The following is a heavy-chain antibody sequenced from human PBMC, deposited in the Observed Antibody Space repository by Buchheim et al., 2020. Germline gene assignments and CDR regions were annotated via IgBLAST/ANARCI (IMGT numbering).Heavy chain of an antibody. CDR1: GFTLSDAW. CDR2: IKSRTDGGTT. CDR3: TTELSGSYYSLGY. J-gene: IGHJ4*02. D-gene: IGHD1-26*01. V-gene: IGHV3-15*01. Sequence: EVQLVESGGGLVKPGGSLRLSCAASGFTLSDAWMSWVRQAPGKGLEWVGRIKSRTDGGTTDHAAPVKGRFTIPRADSENTLYLKMNSLKTEDTAVYYCTTELSGSYYSLGYWGQGTL.